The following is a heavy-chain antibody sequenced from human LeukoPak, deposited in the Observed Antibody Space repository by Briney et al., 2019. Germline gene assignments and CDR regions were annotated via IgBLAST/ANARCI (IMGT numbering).Heavy chain of an antibody. CDR2: INGDESDA. V-gene: IGHV3-74*01. D-gene: IGHD1-26*01. Sequence: GGSLRLSXAASGFPFSNYWMHWVRQTPGKGLVWISHINGDESDANYADSVKGRFTISRDNAKNTLFLQMNSLRAEDTAVYYCARVVGAIDYWGQGTLVTVSS. J-gene: IGHJ4*02. CDR3: ARVVGAIDY. CDR1: GFPFSNYW.